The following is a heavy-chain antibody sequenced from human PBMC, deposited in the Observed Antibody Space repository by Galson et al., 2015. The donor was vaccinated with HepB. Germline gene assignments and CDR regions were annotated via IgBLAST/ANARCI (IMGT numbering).Heavy chain of an antibody. Sequence: PALVKPTQTLTLTCSISGFSLSTGGVAVGWVRQPPGKAQEWLGLIYWDDTQRYNPSLKDRLTITKDTSKNQVVLTMTNMDPVDTATYYCTHKRDGTAWHNIFEIWGQGTMVTVS. CDR1: GFSLSTGGVA. V-gene: IGHV2-5*02. J-gene: IGHJ3*02. D-gene: IGHD1/OR15-1a*01. CDR2: IYWDDTQ. CDR3: THKRDGTAWHNIFEI.